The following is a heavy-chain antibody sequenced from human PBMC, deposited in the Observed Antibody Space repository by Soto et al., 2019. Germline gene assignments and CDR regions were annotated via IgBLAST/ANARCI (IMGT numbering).Heavy chain of an antibody. J-gene: IGHJ6*03. CDR3: ARRARPDFYYMDV. Sequence: EVQLAESGGGLSQPGGSLRLSCASSGFTLSGYAMDWVRQATGKGLEYVSGISSNGVGTYYANSVQGRFTISRDNSKNTVYLQMGSLRPEDMAVYYCARRARPDFYYMDVLGKGTTVTVSS. V-gene: IGHV3-64*01. CDR1: GFTLSGYA. D-gene: IGHD6-6*01. CDR2: ISSNGVGT.